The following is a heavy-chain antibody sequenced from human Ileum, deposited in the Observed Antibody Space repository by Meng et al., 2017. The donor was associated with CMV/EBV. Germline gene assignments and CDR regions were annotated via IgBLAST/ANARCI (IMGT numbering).Heavy chain of an antibody. J-gene: IGHJ4*02. CDR3: AKAEGQWLAYFDY. D-gene: IGHD6-19*01. CDR1: GFTLTTYE. Sequence: GGSLRLSCAASGFTLTTYEMNWVRQAPGKGLEWISYIGGGETTYYADSVKGRFTISRDNSKNTLYLQMNSLRAEDTAVYYCAKAEGQWLAYFDYWGQGTLVTVSS. V-gene: IGHV3-48*03. CDR2: IGGGETT.